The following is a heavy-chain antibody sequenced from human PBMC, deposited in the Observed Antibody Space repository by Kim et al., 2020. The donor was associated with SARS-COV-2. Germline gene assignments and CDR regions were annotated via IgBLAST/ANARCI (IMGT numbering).Heavy chain of an antibody. D-gene: IGHD1-1*01. CDR3: ATMAGTPKYYFDY. Sequence: YYSDSVKGRFSISRDNSRNSLYLQLNSLRDDDTAVYFCATMAGTPKYYFDYWGQGTLVTVSS. V-gene: IGHV3-23*05. J-gene: IGHJ4*02.